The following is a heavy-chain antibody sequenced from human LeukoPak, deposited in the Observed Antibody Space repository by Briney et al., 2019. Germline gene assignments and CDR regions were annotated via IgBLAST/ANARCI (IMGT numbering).Heavy chain of an antibody. CDR3: ARTGGTIDY. D-gene: IGHD2-8*02. J-gene: IGHJ4*02. CDR2: IYYSGST. V-gene: IGHV4-30-4*01. Sequence: SETLSLTCTVSGGSISSGDYYWSWIRQPPGKGLEWIGYIYYSGSTYYNPSLKSRVTISVDTSKNQFSLKLNSVTAADTAVHYCARTGGTIDYWGQGTLVTVSS. CDR1: GGSISSGDYY.